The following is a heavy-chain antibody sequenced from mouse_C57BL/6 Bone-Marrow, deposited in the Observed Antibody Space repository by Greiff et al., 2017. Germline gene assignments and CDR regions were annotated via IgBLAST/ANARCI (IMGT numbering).Heavy chain of an antibody. CDR2: ITYSGET. D-gene: IGHD4-1*01. CDR3: AGGIADWDWYFDV. CDR1: GFPITSGYY. V-gene: IGHV12-3*01. J-gene: IGHJ1*03. Sequence: VKLMESGPGLVKPSQSLFLTCSISGFPITSGYYWIWIRQSPGKPLEWMGYITYSGETFYNPSLQSPTSFTRETSKNPFFLQLNSVTPEDTAMYDCAGGIADWDWYFDVWGTGTTVTVSS.